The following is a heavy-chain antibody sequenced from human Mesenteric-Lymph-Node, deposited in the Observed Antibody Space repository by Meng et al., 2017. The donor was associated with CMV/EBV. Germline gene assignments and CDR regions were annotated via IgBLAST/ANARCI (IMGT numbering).Heavy chain of an antibody. V-gene: IGHV3-21*01. J-gene: IGHJ3*02. CDR1: GFTFSSYS. Sequence: GESLKISCAASGFTFSSYSMNWVRQAPGKGLEWVSSISSSSSYIYYADSVKGRFTISRDNAKNSLYLQMNSLRTEDTAVYYCARAFYNAYGEPDYALDIWGQGTMVTVSS. CDR2: ISSSSSYI. D-gene: IGHD4-17*01. CDR3: ARAFYNAYGEPDYALDI.